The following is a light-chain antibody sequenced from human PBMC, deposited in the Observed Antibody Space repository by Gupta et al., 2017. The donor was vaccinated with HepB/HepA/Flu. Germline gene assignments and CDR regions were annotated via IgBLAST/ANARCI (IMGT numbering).Light chain of an antibody. CDR2: GAS. CDR1: QSIYNNY. Sequence: EIVLTQSPDTLSLSPGERATLSCRASQSIYNNYLAWYQQKSGQAPRVLISGASSRATGIPDRFSGSGSGTDFTLTISRLEPEDFAVYYWQLYGSSSTFGQGTKVEFK. J-gene: IGKJ1*01. CDR3: QLYGSSST. V-gene: IGKV3-20*01.